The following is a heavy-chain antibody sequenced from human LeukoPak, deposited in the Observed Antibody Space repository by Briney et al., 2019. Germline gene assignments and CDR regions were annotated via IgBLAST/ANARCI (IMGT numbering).Heavy chain of an antibody. D-gene: IGHD6-13*01. CDR3: ARGGIAAQRRDVFDI. Sequence: PGGPLRLSCAASGFTFSSYSMNWVRQAPGKGLEWVSSISSSSSYIYYAESVKGRFTISRDNAKNSLYLQMNSLRAEDTALYYCARGGIAAQRRDVFDIWGQGTMVTVSS. J-gene: IGHJ3*02. CDR1: GFTFSSYS. CDR2: ISSSSSYI. V-gene: IGHV3-21*01.